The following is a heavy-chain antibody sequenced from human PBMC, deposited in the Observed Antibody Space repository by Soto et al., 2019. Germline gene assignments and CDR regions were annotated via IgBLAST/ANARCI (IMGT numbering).Heavy chain of an antibody. CDR1: GGSISSSY. CDR2: IYDDGSA. J-gene: IGHJ5*02. D-gene: IGHD2-15*01. CDR3: ARDKYCSGGSCRKNWFDP. V-gene: IGHV4-59*01. Sequence: SETLSLTCTVSGGSISSSYWSWIRQPPGRGLEWLAYIYDDGSANYNPSLKSRATISLDMSKNQFSLKLTSVTAADTAVYYCARDKYCSGGSCRKNWFDPWGQGTLVTVSS.